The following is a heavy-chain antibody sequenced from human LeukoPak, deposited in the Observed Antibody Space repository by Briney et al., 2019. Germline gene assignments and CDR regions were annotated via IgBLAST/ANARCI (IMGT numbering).Heavy chain of an antibody. CDR1: GFTFSSYA. V-gene: IGHV3-30-3*01. J-gene: IGHJ4*02. CDR3: ARTFDMTTVTTQDY. D-gene: IGHD4-17*01. CDR2: ISYDGGNK. Sequence: GGSLRLSCAASGFTFSSYAMHWVRQAPGKGLEWVAVISYDGGNKYYADSVKGRFTISRDNSKNTLYLQMNSLRAEDTAVYYCARTFDMTTVTTQDYWGQGTLVTVSS.